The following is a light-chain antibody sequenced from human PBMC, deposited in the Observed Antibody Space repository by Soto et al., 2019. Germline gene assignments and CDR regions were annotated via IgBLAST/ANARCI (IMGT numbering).Light chain of an antibody. V-gene: IGKV3-15*01. CDR1: QSVSRN. Sequence: EIVMTQSPATLSVSPGERATLSCRASQSVSRNLAWYQHKPGQAPRLLIYGASTRATGIPARFSGSGSGTEFTLTISSLQSEDFAFYYCQQYNNWPPMYTFGQGTKLEIK. J-gene: IGKJ2*01. CDR2: GAS. CDR3: QQYNNWPPMYT.